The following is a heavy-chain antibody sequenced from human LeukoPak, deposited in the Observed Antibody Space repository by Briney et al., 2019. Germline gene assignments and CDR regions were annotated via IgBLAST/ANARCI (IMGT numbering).Heavy chain of an antibody. V-gene: IGHV1-18*01. CDR3: ASSLGYYDSSGYYYRY. CDR1: GYTFTSYG. D-gene: IGHD3-22*01. J-gene: IGHJ4*02. CDR2: ISAYNGNT. Sequence: ASVKVSCKASGYTFTSYGISWVRQAPGQRLEWMGWISAYNGNTNYAQKLQGRVTMTTDTSTSTAYMELRSLRSDDTAVYYCASSLGYYDSSGYYYRYWGQGTLVTVSS.